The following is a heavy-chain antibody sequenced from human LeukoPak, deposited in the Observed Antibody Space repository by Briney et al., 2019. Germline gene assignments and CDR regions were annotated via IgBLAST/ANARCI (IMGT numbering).Heavy chain of an antibody. J-gene: IGHJ4*02. D-gene: IGHD6-6*01. Sequence: GGSLRLSCAASGFTFSNYWMHWVRQPPGKGLVWVSRINIDGSSTNYADSVKGRFTVSRDNAKNTLFLQMNVLRVDDTATYYCVREYTTSSRRYFDYWGQGDLVTVSA. CDR1: GFTFSNYW. CDR2: INIDGSST. V-gene: IGHV3-74*01. CDR3: VREYTTSSRRYFDY.